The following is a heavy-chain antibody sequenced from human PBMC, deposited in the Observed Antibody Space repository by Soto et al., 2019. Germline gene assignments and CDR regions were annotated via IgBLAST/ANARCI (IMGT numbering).Heavy chain of an antibody. CDR3: AGGVATLLA. Sequence: EVQLVESGGGLVQPGGSLRLSCAASGFTFSTYWMHWVRQVPGKGLVWVSRINSDGSTTSYADSVKGRFTISRDNAKNPRFLQMSSLGAGDTAVYYCAGGVATLLAWGQGTLVTVSS. D-gene: IGHD5-12*01. V-gene: IGHV3-74*01. CDR2: INSDGSTT. J-gene: IGHJ5*02. CDR1: GFTFSTYW.